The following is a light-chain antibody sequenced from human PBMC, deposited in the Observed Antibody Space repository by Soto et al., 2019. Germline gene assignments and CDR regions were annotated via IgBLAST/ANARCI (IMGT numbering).Light chain of an antibody. CDR3: QHYNSYSEA. J-gene: IGKJ1*01. CDR2: KAS. Sequence: DIQMTQSPSTLSGSVGDRVTITCRASQTISSWLAWYQQKPGKAPKLLIYKASTLKSGVPSRFSVSGSGTEFTLTISSLQPDDVATYYCQHYNSYSEAVGQGTKVELK. V-gene: IGKV1-5*03. CDR1: QTISSW.